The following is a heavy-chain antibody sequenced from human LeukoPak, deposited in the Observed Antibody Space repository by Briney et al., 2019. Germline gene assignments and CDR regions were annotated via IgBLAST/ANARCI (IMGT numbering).Heavy chain of an antibody. J-gene: IGHJ5*02. D-gene: IGHD6-13*01. CDR3: ARGFTYSSSWYVFNWFDP. Sequence: SETLSLTCAVYGGSFSGYYWSWIRQPPGKGLEWIGEINHSGSTNYNPSLKSRVTLSVDTSKNQFSLKLSSVTAADTAVYYCARGFTYSSSWYVFNWFDPWGQGTLVTVSS. V-gene: IGHV4-34*01. CDR2: INHSGST. CDR1: GGSFSGYY.